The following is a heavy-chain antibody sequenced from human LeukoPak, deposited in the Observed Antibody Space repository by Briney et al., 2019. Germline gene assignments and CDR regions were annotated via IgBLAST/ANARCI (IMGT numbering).Heavy chain of an antibody. J-gene: IGHJ4*02. V-gene: IGHV3-11*04. CDR3: AGTYYYDSSGYPRDY. CDR2: ISSSGSTI. Sequence: GGSLRLSCAASGFTFSDYYMSWIRQAPGKGLEWVSYISSSGSTIYYADSVKGRFTISRDNAKNSLYLQMNSLRAEDTAVYYCAGTYYYDSSGYPRDYWGQGTLVTVSS. CDR1: GFTFSDYY. D-gene: IGHD3-22*01.